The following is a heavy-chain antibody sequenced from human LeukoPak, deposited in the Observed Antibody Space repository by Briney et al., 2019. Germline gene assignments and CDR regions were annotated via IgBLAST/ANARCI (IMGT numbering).Heavy chain of an antibody. Sequence: GGSLRLSCAASGFTFSSYAMHWVRQAPGKGLEWVAVISYDGSNKYYADSVKGRFTISRDNSKNTLYLQMNSLRAEDTAVYYCARGHRGTIFGVVTLYYFDYWGQGTLVTVSS. CDR3: ARGHRGTIFGVVTLYYFDY. CDR1: GFTFSSYA. V-gene: IGHV3-30*04. D-gene: IGHD3-3*01. CDR2: ISYDGSNK. J-gene: IGHJ4*02.